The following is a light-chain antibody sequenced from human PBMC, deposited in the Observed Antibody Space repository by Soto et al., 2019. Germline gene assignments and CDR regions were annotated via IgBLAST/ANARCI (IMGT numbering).Light chain of an antibody. CDR2: EVS. J-gene: IGLJ7*01. V-gene: IGLV2-23*02. Sequence: QSALTQPASVSGSPGQSITISCTGTSSDVGSHNLVSWYQQHPGQAPKLMIYEVSKRPLGVSARFSASKSGNTASLTTSGLHGEGSVANYCCSFGGRTAVFGGGTQLTVL. CDR1: SSDVGSHNL. CDR3: CSFGGRTAV.